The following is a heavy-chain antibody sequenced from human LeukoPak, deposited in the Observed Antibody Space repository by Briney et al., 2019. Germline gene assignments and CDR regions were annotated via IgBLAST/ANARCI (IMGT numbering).Heavy chain of an antibody. D-gene: IGHD1-14*01. V-gene: IGHV3-48*03. CDR1: GFTFSSYE. J-gene: IGHJ4*02. Sequence: GGSLRLSCAASGFTFSSYEMIWVRQAPGKGLEWVSYISSSASTIYYADSVKGRFTISRDDAKNSLYLQMNSLRAEDTAVYYCARGPTGAYWGQGTLVTVSS. CDR2: ISSSASTI. CDR3: ARGPTGAY.